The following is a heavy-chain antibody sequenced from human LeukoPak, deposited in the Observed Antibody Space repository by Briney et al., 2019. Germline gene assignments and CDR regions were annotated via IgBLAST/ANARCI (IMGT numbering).Heavy chain of an antibody. Sequence: GGSLRLSCAASGFTFSSYALGWVRQAPGKGLEWVSAISGSGYSTYYADSVKGRFTISRDNSKNTLYLQMNSLRAEDTAVYYCARGIRITIFGVVTLFDYWGQGTLVTVSS. CDR1: GFTFSSYA. CDR2: ISGSGYST. V-gene: IGHV3-23*01. CDR3: ARGIRITIFGVVTLFDY. D-gene: IGHD3-3*01. J-gene: IGHJ4*02.